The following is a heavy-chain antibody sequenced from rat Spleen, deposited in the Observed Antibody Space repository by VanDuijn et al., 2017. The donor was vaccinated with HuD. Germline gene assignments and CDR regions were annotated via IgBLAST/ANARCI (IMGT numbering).Heavy chain of an antibody. V-gene: IGHV5-27*01. Sequence: EVQLVESGGGLVQPGRSLKLSCAASGFTFSNYYMAWVRQAPTKGLEWVAYISTGGGSTYYRDSVKGRFTISRDNAKSTLYLQMDSLRSEDTATYYCTTFLIPRGGMDAWGQGASVTVSS. CDR2: ISTGGGST. D-gene: IGHD1-10*01. CDR3: TTFLIPRGGMDA. J-gene: IGHJ4*01. CDR1: GFTFSNYY.